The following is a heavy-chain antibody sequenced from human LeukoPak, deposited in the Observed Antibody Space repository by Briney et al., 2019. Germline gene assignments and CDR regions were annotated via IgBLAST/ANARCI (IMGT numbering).Heavy chain of an antibody. CDR2: INHSGST. V-gene: IGHV4-34*01. Sequence: SETLSLTCAVYGGSFSGYYWSWIRQPPGKGLEWIGEINHSGSTNYNPSLKSRVTISVDTSKNQFSLKLSSVTAADTAVYYCARSPPAKIYSSWYLSSAVTWFDPWGQGTLVTVSS. J-gene: IGHJ5*02. D-gene: IGHD6-13*01. CDR1: GGSFSGYY. CDR3: ARSPPAKIYSSWYLSSAVTWFDP.